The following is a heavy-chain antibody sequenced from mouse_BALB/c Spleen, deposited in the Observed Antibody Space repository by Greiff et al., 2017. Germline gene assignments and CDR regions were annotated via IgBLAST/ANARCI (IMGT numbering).Heavy chain of an antibody. CDR1: GYTFTSYW. CDR3: TREDFYYGSSGAMDY. D-gene: IGHD1-1*01. Sequence: QQPGAELVRPGASVKLSCKASGYTFTSYWINWVKQRPGQGLEWIGNIYPSDSYTNYNQKFKDKATLTVDKSSSTAYMQLSSPTSEDSAVYYCTREDFYYGSSGAMDYWGQGTSVTVSS. V-gene: IGHV1-69*02. CDR2: IYPSDSYT. J-gene: IGHJ4*01.